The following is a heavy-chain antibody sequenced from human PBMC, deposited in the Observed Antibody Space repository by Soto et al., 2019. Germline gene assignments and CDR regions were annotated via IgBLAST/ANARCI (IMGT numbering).Heavy chain of an antibody. D-gene: IGHD3-16*01. J-gene: IGHJ4*02. CDR3: AKGRLWHISFFDY. Sequence: GSLRLSCAPSGFTFSSYAMSWVRQAPGKGLELVSAISVSCGSTYYADSLKGRFTISTDNPKNTLYLQTNSPRAEDTTVYYCAKGRLWHISFFDYWGQGTLVTVSS. V-gene: IGHV3-23*01. CDR2: ISVSCGST. CDR1: GFTFSSYA.